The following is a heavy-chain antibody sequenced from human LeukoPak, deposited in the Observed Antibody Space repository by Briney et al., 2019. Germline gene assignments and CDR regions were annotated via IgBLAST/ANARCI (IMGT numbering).Heavy chain of an antibody. Sequence: GASVKVSCKASGYTFTGYYMHWVRQAPGQGLEWMGWINPNSGGTNYAQKFQGRVTLTRDTSISTAYMELSRLRSEDTAVYYCARDSGYNAFDIWGQGTMVTVSS. V-gene: IGHV1-2*02. CDR3: ARDSGYNAFDI. CDR1: GYTFTGYY. D-gene: IGHD5-12*01. J-gene: IGHJ3*02. CDR2: INPNSGGT.